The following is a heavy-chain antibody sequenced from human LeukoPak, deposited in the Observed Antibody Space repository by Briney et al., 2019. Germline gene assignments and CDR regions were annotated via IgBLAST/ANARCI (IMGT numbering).Heavy chain of an antibody. CDR3: ASFPSSGWYYYFDY. CDR2: ISSSSSTI. J-gene: IGHJ4*02. D-gene: IGHD6-19*01. Sequence: GGSLRLSCAASGFTFSNYDMNWVRQAPGKGLEWVSYISSSSSTIYYADSVKGRFTISRDNSKNTLYLQMNSLRAEDTAVYYCASFPSSGWYYYFDYWGQGTLVTVSS. CDR1: GFTFSNYD. V-gene: IGHV3-48*01.